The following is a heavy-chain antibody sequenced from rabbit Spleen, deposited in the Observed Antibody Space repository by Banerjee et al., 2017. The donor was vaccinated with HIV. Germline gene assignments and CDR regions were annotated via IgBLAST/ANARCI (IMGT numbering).Heavy chain of an antibody. Sequence: QLKESGGGLVQPGGSLKLSCKASGFTLSSYYMNWVRQAPGKGLEWIGYIDPLFGITYYANWVNGRFSISRENAQNTVFLQMTSLTAADTATYFCARDGAGGSYFALWGQGTPRHRL. CDR3: ARDGAGGSYFAL. CDR2: IDPLFGIT. D-gene: IGHD8-1*01. V-gene: IGHV1S7*01. J-gene: IGHJ4*01. CDR1: GFTLSSYY.